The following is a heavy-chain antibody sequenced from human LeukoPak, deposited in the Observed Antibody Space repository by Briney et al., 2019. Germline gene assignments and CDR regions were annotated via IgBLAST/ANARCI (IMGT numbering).Heavy chain of an antibody. CDR2: INPDGDVK. J-gene: IGHJ4*02. CDR3: ATDKAYSAFDY. CDR1: GFTFSTYW. V-gene: IGHV3-7*01. D-gene: IGHD2-21*01. Sequence: GALRLSCAASGFTFSTYWLTWVRQAPGKGLEWVASINPDGDVKDYVASVKGRFTISRENAKNSVYLQMNSLRAEDTAVYYCATDKAYSAFDYWGRGTLVTVSS.